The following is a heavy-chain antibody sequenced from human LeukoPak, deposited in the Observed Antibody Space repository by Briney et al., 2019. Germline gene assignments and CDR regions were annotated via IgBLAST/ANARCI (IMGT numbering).Heavy chain of an antibody. CDR2: IIPIFGTA. V-gene: IGHV1-69*06. CDR3: AREAFTIFGLVRTQTTKGPHRFDP. Sequence: SVKVSCKASGGTFSSYAISWGRQAPGQGLEWMGGIIPIFGTANYARKFQGRVTITANKSTSTAYMELSSLRSEDTAVYYCAREAFTIFGLVRTQTTKGPHRFDPWGQGTLVTVSS. J-gene: IGHJ5*02. CDR1: GGTFSSYA. D-gene: IGHD3-3*01.